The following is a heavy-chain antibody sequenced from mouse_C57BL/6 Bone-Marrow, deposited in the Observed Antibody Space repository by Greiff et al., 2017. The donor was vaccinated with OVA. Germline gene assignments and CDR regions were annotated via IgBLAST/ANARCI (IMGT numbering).Heavy chain of an antibody. CDR3: ARVSNYFDY. CDR1: GFTFSSYA. V-gene: IGHV5-4*01. Sequence: VQLVESGGGLVKPGGSLKLSCAASGFTFSSYAMSWVRQTPEKRLEWVATISDGGSYTYYPDNVKGRFTISRDNAKNNLYLQMSHLKSEDTAMYYCARVSNYFDYWGQGTTLTVSS. J-gene: IGHJ2*01. CDR2: ISDGGSYT.